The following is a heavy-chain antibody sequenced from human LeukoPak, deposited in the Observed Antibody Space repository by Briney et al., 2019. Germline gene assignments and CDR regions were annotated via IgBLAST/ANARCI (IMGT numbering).Heavy chain of an antibody. D-gene: IGHD3-10*01. CDR1: GHTFTSYD. V-gene: IGHV1-8*01. Sequence: SVKVSCKASGHTFTSYDINWVRQATGQGLEWMGWMNPNSGNTGYAQKFQGRVTMTRNTSISTAYMELSSLRSEDTAVYYCARVRGVRGVNTYNWFDPWGQGTLVTVSS. J-gene: IGHJ5*02. CDR2: MNPNSGNT. CDR3: ARVRGVRGVNTYNWFDP.